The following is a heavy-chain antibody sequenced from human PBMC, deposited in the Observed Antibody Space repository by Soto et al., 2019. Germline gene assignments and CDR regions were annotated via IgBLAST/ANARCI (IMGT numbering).Heavy chain of an antibody. Sequence: ASVKVSCKASGYTFTSYGIHWVRQAPGQRLEWMGWINAANGDTRHSPKFQGRVTITRGTSASTAYMELSSLRSEDTAVYYCVRRHVSATGIDWFDPWGQGTLVTVSS. CDR2: INAANGDT. CDR3: VRRHVSATGIDWFDP. J-gene: IGHJ5*02. D-gene: IGHD6-13*01. V-gene: IGHV1-3*01. CDR1: GYTFTSYG.